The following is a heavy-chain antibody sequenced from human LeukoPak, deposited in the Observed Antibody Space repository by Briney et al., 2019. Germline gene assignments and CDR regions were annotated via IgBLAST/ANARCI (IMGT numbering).Heavy chain of an antibody. D-gene: IGHD3-3*01. CDR1: GGSISSGSYY. Sequence: SETLSLTCTVSGGSISSGSYYWGWIRQPAGKGLEWIGRIYTSGSTNYNPSLKSRVTISVDTSKNQFSLKLSSVTAADTAVYYCARVLWGGPRDYYYMDVWGKGTTATVSS. CDR2: IYTSGST. CDR3: ARVLWGGPRDYYYMDV. V-gene: IGHV4-61*02. J-gene: IGHJ6*03.